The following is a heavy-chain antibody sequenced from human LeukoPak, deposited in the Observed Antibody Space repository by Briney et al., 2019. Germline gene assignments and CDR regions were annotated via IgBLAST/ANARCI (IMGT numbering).Heavy chain of an antibody. D-gene: IGHD1-26*01. CDR1: GFTFSDYY. V-gene: IGHV3-11*01. Sequence: GGSLRLSCAASGFTFSDYYINWIRQAPGKGLECVSYITSSGSGSVIYYADSVKGRFTISRDNAKNSLYLQMNSLRADDTAVYYCARDRGPVVSPSRSPNTGAFDMWGQGTKVTVSS. CDR3: ARDRGPVVSPSRSPNTGAFDM. CDR2: ITSSGSGSVI. J-gene: IGHJ3*02.